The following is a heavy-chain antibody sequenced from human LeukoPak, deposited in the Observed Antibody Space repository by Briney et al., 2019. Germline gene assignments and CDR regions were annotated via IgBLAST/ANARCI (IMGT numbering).Heavy chain of an antibody. V-gene: IGHV1-2*04. J-gene: IGHJ4*02. D-gene: IGHD3-9*01. Sequence: ASVKVSCKASEYTFTGYYIHWVRRAPGLGPEWMGWINPDSGATNYAQKFQGWVTMTRDTSINTAYMDLSSLKSDDTAVYYCARGGTYFDIVTGSFLFDYWGQGTLVTVSS. CDR1: EYTFTGYY. CDR2: INPDSGAT. CDR3: ARGGTYFDIVTGSFLFDY.